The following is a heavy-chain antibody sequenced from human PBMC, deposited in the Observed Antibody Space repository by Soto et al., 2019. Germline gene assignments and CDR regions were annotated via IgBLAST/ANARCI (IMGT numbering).Heavy chain of an antibody. V-gene: IGHV3-48*02. CDR2: ISSSSTI. D-gene: IGHD6-6*01. CDR3: AVPRGSSISYYYYGMDV. CDR1: GFTFSSYS. J-gene: IGHJ6*02. Sequence: EVQLVESGGGLVQPGGSLRLSCAASGFTFSSYSMNWVRQAPGKGLEWVSYISSSSTIYYADSVKGRFTISRDNAKNSLYLQMNSLRDEDTAVYYCAVPRGSSISYYYYGMDVWGQGTTVTVSS.